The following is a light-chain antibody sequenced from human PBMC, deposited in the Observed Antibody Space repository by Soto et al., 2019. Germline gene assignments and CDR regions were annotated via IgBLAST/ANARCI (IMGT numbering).Light chain of an antibody. CDR2: KAS. V-gene: IGKV1-5*03. CDR3: QHYDTYLWT. CDR1: QTIDSW. J-gene: IGKJ1*01. Sequence: DIQMTQSPSSLSASVGDRVTITCRASQTIDSWLAWYQQRPGKPPNLLIYKASTLASGVPSRFSGSGSGTEFTLTINSLQPEDFATYYCQHYDTYLWTFGQGTKVDIK.